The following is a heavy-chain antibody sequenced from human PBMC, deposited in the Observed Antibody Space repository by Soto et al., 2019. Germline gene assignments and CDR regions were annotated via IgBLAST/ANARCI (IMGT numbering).Heavy chain of an antibody. V-gene: IGHV1-18*01. CDR3: ARDVAAILASPLRPLDY. CDR2: ISAYNGNT. J-gene: IGHJ4*02. D-gene: IGHD6-13*01. CDR1: GYTFTSYG. Sequence: GASVKVSCKASGYTFTSYGISWVRQAPGQGLEWMGWISAYNGNTNYAQKLQGRVTMTTDTSTSTAYMELRSLRSDDTAVYYCARDVAAILASPLRPLDYWGQGTRVTVAS.